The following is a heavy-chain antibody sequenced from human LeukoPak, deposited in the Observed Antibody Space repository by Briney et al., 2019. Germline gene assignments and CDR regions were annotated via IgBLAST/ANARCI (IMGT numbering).Heavy chain of an antibody. J-gene: IGHJ4*02. V-gene: IGHV4-59*08. Sequence: SETLSLTCTISGGSISSYYWSWIRQPPGKGLEHIGYIDYSGSTDYNPFLKSRVTMSVAMSKNQFSLKLSAVTAADTAVYYCARLPTLWGQGTLVTVSS. CDR1: GGSISSYY. CDR3: ARLPTL. D-gene: IGHD4-17*01. CDR2: IDYSGST.